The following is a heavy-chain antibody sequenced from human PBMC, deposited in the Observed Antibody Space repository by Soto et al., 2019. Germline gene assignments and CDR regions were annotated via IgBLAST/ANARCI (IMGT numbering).Heavy chain of an antibody. CDR3: AEARCTGNSCYVPDY. V-gene: IGHV3-23*01. CDR2: ISGSGGSP. Sequence: GGSLRLSCAASGFTFNSYTMAWVRQAPGKGLEWVSSISGSGGSPSYADSVQGRFTISRDNSRNTISLQMNSLRAEYTAIYYCAEARCTGNSCYVPDYWGHGSLVTVSS. J-gene: IGHJ4*01. CDR1: GFTFNSYT. D-gene: IGHD2-8*02.